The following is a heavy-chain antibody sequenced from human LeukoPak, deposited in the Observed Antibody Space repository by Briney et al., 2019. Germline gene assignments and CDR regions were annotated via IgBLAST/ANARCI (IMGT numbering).Heavy chain of an antibody. J-gene: IGHJ2*01. CDR1: AFPFGTYG. CDR2: ITGSSWT. D-gene: IGHD7-27*01. CDR3: ARELVSLGTGYFDL. V-gene: IGHV3-23*01. Sequence: GRCLRPSCEASAFPFGTYGITSVRQAPGKGLEWVSGITGSSWTYYADSVRGRFTISRDNSKNTLHLQMNNLTADDTAIYYCARELVSLGTGYFDLWGRGTLVTVSS.